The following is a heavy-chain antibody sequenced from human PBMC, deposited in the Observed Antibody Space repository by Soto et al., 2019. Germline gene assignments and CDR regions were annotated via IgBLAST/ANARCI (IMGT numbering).Heavy chain of an antibody. V-gene: IGHV1-18*01. J-gene: IGHJ4*02. D-gene: IGHD6-13*01. Sequence: ASVKVSCKASGYIFSSYGISWVRQAPGQGLEWMGWVSAYNGNTNYPQKLQGRVTMTTDTSTSTAYMELSSLRSEDTAVYYCARDRIAAAGLFDYWGQGTLVTVSS. CDR1: GYIFSSYG. CDR3: ARDRIAAAGLFDY. CDR2: VSAYNGNT.